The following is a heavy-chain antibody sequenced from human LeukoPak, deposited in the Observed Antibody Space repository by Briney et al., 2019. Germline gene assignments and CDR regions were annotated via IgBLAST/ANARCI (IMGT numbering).Heavy chain of an antibody. J-gene: IGHJ4*02. D-gene: IGHD6-19*01. CDR3: AKSSEAVAGNPDDY. CDR2: IKQDESEK. V-gene: IGHV3-7*03. CDR1: GFTLSRYW. Sequence: GGSLRLSCAASGFTLSRYWMSWVRQAPGEGPEWVANIKQDESEKDYADSVRGRFTISRDNSKYTLYLQMNSLRVEDTAVYYCAKSSEAVAGNPDDYWGQGTLVTVSS.